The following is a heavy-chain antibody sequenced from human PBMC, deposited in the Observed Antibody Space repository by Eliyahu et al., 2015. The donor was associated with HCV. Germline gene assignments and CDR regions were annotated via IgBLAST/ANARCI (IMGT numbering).Heavy chain of an antibody. CDR1: GGSITSYY. J-gene: IGHJ5*02. CDR3: ASGGGGIAVAGTGGWFDP. D-gene: IGHD6-19*01. V-gene: IGHV4-59*01. CDR2: SHYSGST. Sequence: QVQLQESGPGLVQPSETLSLTCTVSGGSITSYYWSWIRQPPGKGLEWIGXSHYSGSTNYNPXLNXLKSRVTISIDTSKNQFSLKLKSVTAADTAVYYCASGGGGIAVAGTGGWFDPWGQGTVVTVSS.